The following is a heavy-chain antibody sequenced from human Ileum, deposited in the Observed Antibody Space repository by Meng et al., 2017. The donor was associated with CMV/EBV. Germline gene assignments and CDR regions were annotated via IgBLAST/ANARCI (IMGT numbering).Heavy chain of an antibody. D-gene: IGHD3/OR15-3a*01. J-gene: IGHJ2*01. CDR2: TYYRSKWYN. CDR1: VASVSSNGAI. Sequence: EQLQQSGPGLVKPSQPPSTTCATSVASVSSNGAIWNWIRQSPSRGLEWLGKTYYRSKWYNDYAPSVKSLTTVKKDTSKNQFSLQLNSLTPNDTSIYYCARENRYEFYFYFLSHVTLVT. CDR3: ARENRYEFYFYF. V-gene: IGHV6-1*01.